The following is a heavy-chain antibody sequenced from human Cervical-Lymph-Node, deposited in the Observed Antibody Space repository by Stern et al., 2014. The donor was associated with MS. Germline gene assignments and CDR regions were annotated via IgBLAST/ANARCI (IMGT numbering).Heavy chain of an antibody. D-gene: IGHD2-8*01. CDR1: GYTLTALS. V-gene: IGHV1-24*01. J-gene: IGHJ5*02. CDR2: FDPEDGET. Sequence: QVQLEQPRAEVKTPGASVKVSCKVSGYTLTALSMQWVRQAPGKGLERLGGFDPEDGETIYEQKFQGRVTITVEPSTTKAHMTLSSLRSEDTAVYYCATGCTNGVCYNWFDPWGQGTLVTVSS. CDR3: ATGCTNGVCYNWFDP.